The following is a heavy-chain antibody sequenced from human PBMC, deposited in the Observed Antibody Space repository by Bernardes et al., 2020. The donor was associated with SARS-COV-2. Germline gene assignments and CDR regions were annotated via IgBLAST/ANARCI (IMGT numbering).Heavy chain of an antibody. CDR2: ISDNGVGK. Sequence: FRRLSAASAGSTTSRSSMHWVLQPPGKGLEWVALISDNGVGKYYRHFVEGRFTISRDNSKNTLYLQMSSLRAEDTAVYFCAREPIAGDFDSWGQGTLVTVSS. D-gene: IGHD6-13*01. J-gene: IGHJ4*02. CDR3: AREPIAGDFDS. V-gene: IGHV3-30*03. CDR1: GSTTSRSS.